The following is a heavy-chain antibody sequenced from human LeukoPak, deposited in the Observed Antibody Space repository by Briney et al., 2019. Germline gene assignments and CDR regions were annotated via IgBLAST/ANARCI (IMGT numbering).Heavy chain of an antibody. D-gene: IGHD6-13*01. V-gene: IGHV3-74*01. Sequence: GGSLRLSCEASGFTFSGNWMHWVRQAPGKGLVWVSRINGDGRTTYYADSVKGRFTISRDNAKNTVYLQMNSLRAEDTAVYYCARGIAGAWGFDYWGLGTLVTVSS. CDR2: INGDGRTT. CDR1: GFTFSGNW. CDR3: ARGIAGAWGFDY. J-gene: IGHJ4*02.